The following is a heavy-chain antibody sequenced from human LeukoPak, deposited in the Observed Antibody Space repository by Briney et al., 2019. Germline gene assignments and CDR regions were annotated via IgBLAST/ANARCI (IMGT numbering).Heavy chain of an antibody. CDR2: IYYSGSA. Sequence: SETLSLTCTVSGGSISSGGYYWSWIRQHPGKGLEWIGYIYYSGSAFFNPSLKSRTTISVDTSRNQFSLKSNSVTAADTAVYYCARVRITGTPEFNWFDPWGQGTLVTVSS. J-gene: IGHJ5*02. V-gene: IGHV4-31*03. D-gene: IGHD1-20*01. CDR1: GGSISSGGYY. CDR3: ARVRITGTPEFNWFDP.